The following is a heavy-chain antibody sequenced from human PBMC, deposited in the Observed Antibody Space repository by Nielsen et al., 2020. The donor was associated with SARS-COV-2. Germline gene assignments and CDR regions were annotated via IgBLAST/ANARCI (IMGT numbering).Heavy chain of an antibody. Sequence: GGFLRLSCEVSGFTVSNNYMTWVRQAPGKGVEWVSSIYVGANTYYADSVKGRFTVSRDNSKNTVYLQMNSLRPEDTAVYYCAKDFWSSPNQVGPDYWGQGTLVTVSS. CDR1: GFTVSNNY. V-gene: IGHV3-53*05. CDR2: IYVGANT. D-gene: IGHD3-3*01. CDR3: AKDFWSSPNQVGPDY. J-gene: IGHJ4*02.